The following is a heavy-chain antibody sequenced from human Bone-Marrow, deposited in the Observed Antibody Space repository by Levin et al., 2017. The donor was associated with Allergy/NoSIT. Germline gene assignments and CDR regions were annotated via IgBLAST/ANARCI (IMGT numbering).Heavy chain of an antibody. CDR2: FDPESRQT. V-gene: IGHV1-24*01. CDR1: GYTLRELS. CDR3: ATLLVFNTWTPS. Sequence: KAGESLKISCKVSGYTLRELSMHWVRQIPGKGLEWMGGFDPESRQTVYAQKFQGRINMPEDTAAETAYLELSSLTSEDTAVYYCATLLVFNTWTPSWGQGTLVTVSS. J-gene: IGHJ4*02. D-gene: IGHD3-3*01.